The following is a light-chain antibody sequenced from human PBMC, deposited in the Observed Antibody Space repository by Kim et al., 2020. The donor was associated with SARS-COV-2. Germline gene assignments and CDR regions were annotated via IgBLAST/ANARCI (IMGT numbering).Light chain of an antibody. CDR3: GTWDSSLSAAV. CDR1: NSNIGNNY. V-gene: IGLV1-51*01. J-gene: IGLJ3*02. CDR2: DNN. Sequence: GQKVTISCSGSNSNIGNNYVSWYQQLPGTAPKLLIYDNNKRPSGIPDRFSGSKSGTSATLGITGLQTGDEADYYCGTWDSSLSAAVFGGGTQLTVL.